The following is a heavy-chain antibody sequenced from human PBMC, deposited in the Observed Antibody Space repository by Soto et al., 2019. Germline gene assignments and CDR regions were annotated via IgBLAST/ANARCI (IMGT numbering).Heavy chain of an antibody. J-gene: IGHJ5*02. CDR3: ARSVGSSFPWFDP. Sequence: SETLSLTCTVSGGSISSGGYYWSWIRQHPGKGLEWIGYIYYSGSTYYNPSLKSRVTISVDTSKNQFSLKLSSVTAADTAVYYCARSVGSSFPWFDPWGQGTLVTVSS. CDR2: IYYSGST. CDR1: GGSISSGGYY. V-gene: IGHV4-31*03. D-gene: IGHD6-6*01.